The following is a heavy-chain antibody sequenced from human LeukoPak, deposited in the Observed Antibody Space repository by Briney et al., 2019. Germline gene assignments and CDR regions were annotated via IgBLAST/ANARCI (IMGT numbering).Heavy chain of an antibody. V-gene: IGHV1-69*04. CDR2: IIPILGIA. Sequence: SVKVSCKASGGTFSSYAISWVRQAPGQGLEWMGRIIPILGIANYAQKFQGRVTITADKSTSTAYMELSSLRSEDTAVYYCARVLAYGDYGYVGGANNWFDPWGLGTLVTVSS. CDR3: ARVLAYGDYGYVGGANNWFDP. D-gene: IGHD4-17*01. J-gene: IGHJ5*02. CDR1: GGTFSSYA.